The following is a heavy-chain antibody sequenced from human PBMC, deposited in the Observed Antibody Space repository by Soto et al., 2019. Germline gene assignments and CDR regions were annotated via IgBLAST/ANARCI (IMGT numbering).Heavy chain of an antibody. Sequence: GGSLRLSCAASGFTFSNAWMNWVRQAPGKGLEWVGRIKSKTDGGTTDYAAPVKGRFTISRDDSKNTLYLQMNSLKTEDTAVYYCTTDFRDAPSYSYGDGISSQFDYWGQGTLVTVSS. CDR2: IKSKTDGGTT. J-gene: IGHJ4*02. CDR1: GFTFSNAW. D-gene: IGHD4-17*01. V-gene: IGHV3-15*07. CDR3: TTDFRDAPSYSYGDGISSQFDY.